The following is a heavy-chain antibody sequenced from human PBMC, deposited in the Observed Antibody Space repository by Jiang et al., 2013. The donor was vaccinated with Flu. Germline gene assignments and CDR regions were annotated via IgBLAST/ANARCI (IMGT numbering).Heavy chain of an antibody. CDR1: GDSVSSNSAA. J-gene: IGHJ6*04. Sequence: QTLSLTCAISGDSVSSNSAAWNWIRQSPSRGLEWLGRTYYRSKWYNDYAVSVKSRITINPDTSKNQFSLQLNSVTPEDTAVYYCARGRLSRLLLAGMDVWGQRDHGHRLL. CDR2: TYYRSKWYN. D-gene: IGHD2/OR15-2a*01. V-gene: IGHV6-1*01. CDR3: ARGRLSRLLLAGMDV.